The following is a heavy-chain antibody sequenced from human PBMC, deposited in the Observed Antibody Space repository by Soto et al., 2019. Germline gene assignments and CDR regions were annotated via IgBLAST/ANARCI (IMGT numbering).Heavy chain of an antibody. CDR1: GFTFSDYV. D-gene: IGHD3-10*01. V-gene: IGHV3-23*01. CDR3: AKDREYGSDFDY. CDR2: ISGGGGST. Sequence: EVQLLESGGTLVQPGGSLRLSCAASGFTFSDYVMSWVRQAPGKGLQWVSAISGGGGSTYFADSVKGRFTISRDNSKNKLYRQMNSQRAEDTAVYYCAKDREYGSDFDYWGQGTLVTVSS. J-gene: IGHJ4*02.